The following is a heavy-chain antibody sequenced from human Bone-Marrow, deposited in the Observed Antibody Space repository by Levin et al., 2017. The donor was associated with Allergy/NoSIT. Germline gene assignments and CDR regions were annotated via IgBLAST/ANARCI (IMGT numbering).Heavy chain of an antibody. V-gene: IGHV3-30-3*01. J-gene: IGHJ4*02. D-gene: IGHD2-15*01. CDR2: ISYDGTIK. Sequence: GESLKISCAASGFTFSNYAVHWVRQAPGKGLEWVAVISYDGTIKYYADSVKGRFTISRDNSKNTPYLQMNSLRAEDTALYYCARDPSDCSDARCDSGLFDYWGQGTLVTVSS. CDR3: ARDPSDCSDARCDSGLFDY. CDR1: GFTFSNYA.